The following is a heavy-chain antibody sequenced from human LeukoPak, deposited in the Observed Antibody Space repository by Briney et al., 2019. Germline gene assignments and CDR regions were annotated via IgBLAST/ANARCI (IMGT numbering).Heavy chain of an antibody. CDR2: INHRGST. Sequence: PSETLSLTCVVYGGAFSGYYWSWIRQPPGKGLEWIGEINHRGSTNYNPSFKSRVSISVDTSKNQFSLKLTSVTAADTAVYYCAGKAVAGPYFDYWGQGTLVTVSS. D-gene: IGHD6-19*01. CDR3: AGKAVAGPYFDY. J-gene: IGHJ4*02. CDR1: GGAFSGYY. V-gene: IGHV4-34*01.